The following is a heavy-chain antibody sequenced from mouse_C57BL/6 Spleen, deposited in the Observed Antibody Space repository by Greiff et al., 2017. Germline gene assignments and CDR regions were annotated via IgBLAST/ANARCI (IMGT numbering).Heavy chain of an antibody. D-gene: IGHD2-12*01. CDR1: GFSFNTYA. Sequence: EVQLQESGGGLVQPKGSLKLSCAASGFSFNTYAMNWVRQAPGKGLEWVARIRSKSNNYATYYADSVKDRFTISRDDSESMLYLQMNNLKTEDTAMYYCVRVGLYSPYYLDYWGQGTTLTVSS. J-gene: IGHJ2*01. CDR2: IRSKSNNYAT. CDR3: VRVGLYSPYYLDY. V-gene: IGHV10-1*01.